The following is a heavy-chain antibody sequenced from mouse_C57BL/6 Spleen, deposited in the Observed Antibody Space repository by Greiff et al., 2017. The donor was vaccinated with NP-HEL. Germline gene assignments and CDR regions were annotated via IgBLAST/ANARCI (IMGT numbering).Heavy chain of an antibody. CDR2: IDPSDSYT. Sequence: QVQLQQSGAELVMPGASVKLSCKASGYTFTSYWMHWVKQRPGQGLEWIGEIDPSDSYTNYNQKFKGKSTLTVDKSSSTAYMQLSSLTSEDSAVYYCAREWNLYFDVWGTGTTVTVSS. D-gene: IGHD1-3*01. CDR1: GYTFTSYW. V-gene: IGHV1-69*01. J-gene: IGHJ1*03. CDR3: AREWNLYFDV.